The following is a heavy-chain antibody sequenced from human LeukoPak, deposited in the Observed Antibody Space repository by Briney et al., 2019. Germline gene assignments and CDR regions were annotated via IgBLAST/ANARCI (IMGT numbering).Heavy chain of an antibody. D-gene: IGHD6-13*01. Sequence: GGSLRLSCAASGFTFSNYAMHWVRQAPGKGLEWVAVISNDGNNKYYADSVKGRFTISRDNSKNTLYLQMNSLRAEDTAVYYCAKRYSSSWNIDYWGQGTLVTVSS. V-gene: IGHV3-30*18. CDR2: ISNDGNNK. J-gene: IGHJ4*02. CDR1: GFTFSNYA. CDR3: AKRYSSSWNIDY.